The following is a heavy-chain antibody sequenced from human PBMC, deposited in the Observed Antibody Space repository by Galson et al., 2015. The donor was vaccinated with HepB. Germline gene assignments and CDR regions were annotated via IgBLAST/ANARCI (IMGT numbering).Heavy chain of an antibody. CDR2: IYDSGST. D-gene: IGHD1-26*01. V-gene: IGHV4-4*02. Sequence: SETLSLTCAVSGVSISSSNWWSWVRQSPGKGLEWIGEIYDSGSTNFNPALKSRVTISIDKSKNQFSLKLSSVTAADTAVYYCAKGGELGVLFGSWFDPWGQGTLVTVSS. CDR1: GVSISSSNW. J-gene: IGHJ5*02. CDR3: AKGGELGVLFGSWFDP.